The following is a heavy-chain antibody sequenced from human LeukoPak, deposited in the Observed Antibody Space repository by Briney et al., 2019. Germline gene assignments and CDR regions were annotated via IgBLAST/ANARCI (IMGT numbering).Heavy chain of an antibody. V-gene: IGHV1-2*02. J-gene: IGHJ6*02. CDR1: GYTFTGYY. CDR2: INPNSGGT. CDR3: ARDLSGYCSSTSCPPPNTYGMDV. Sequence: ASVKVSCKASGYTFTGYYMHWVRQAPGLGLEWMGWINPNSGGTNYAQKFQGRVTMTRDTSISTAYMELSRLRSDDTAVYYCARDLSGYCSSTSCPPPNTYGMDVWGQGTTVTVSS. D-gene: IGHD2-2*01.